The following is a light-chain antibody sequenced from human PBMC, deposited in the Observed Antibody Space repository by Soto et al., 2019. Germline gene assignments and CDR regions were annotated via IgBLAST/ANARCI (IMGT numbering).Light chain of an antibody. CDR3: QQYGSSPWT. Sequence: EIVLTQSPGTLSLSPGERATLSCRASQSVSSSYLAWYQQKPGQAPRLLIYGASSRATDIPGRFSGSGSGTDFTLTISRLEPEDFAVYYCQQYGSSPWTVGQGTKVDSK. CDR1: QSVSSSY. J-gene: IGKJ1*01. V-gene: IGKV3-20*01. CDR2: GAS.